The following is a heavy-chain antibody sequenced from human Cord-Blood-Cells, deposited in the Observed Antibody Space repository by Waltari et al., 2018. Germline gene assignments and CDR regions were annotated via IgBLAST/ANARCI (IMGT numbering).Heavy chain of an antibody. Sequence: QVQLHESGPGLVKPSGTLSLTCAVSVGPISSSNWWCWMRQPPGKGLEWIGEIYHSGSTNYNPSLKSRVTISVDKSKNQFSLKLSSVTATDTAVYYCARDLGGGYYYFDYWGQGTLVTVSS. CDR2: IYHSGST. CDR1: VGPISSSNW. CDR3: ARDLGGGYYYFDY. J-gene: IGHJ4*02. V-gene: IGHV4-4*02. D-gene: IGHD3-22*01.